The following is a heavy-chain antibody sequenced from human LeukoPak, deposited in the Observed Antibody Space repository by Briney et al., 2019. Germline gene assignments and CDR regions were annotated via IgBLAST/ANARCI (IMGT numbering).Heavy chain of an antibody. J-gene: IGHJ6*02. CDR2: INWTGRTT. CDR3: ARKIVAGLYGMDV. D-gene: IGHD3-22*01. Sequence: GGSLRLSCAASGFTFDDYAMSWVRQAPGKGLEWVSGINWTGRTTTYADSVKGRFTISRDNAKNSLNLQMNSLRAEDTAVYYCARKIVAGLYGMDVWGQGTTVTVSS. CDR1: GFTFDDYA. V-gene: IGHV3-20*04.